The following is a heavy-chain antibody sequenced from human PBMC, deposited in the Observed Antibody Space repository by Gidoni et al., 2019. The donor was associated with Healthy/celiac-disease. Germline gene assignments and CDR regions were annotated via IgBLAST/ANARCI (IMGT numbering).Heavy chain of an antibody. CDR1: GGSISSSY. J-gene: IGHJ4*02. CDR3: ARHPSEYSSSSGPLASDY. V-gene: IGHV4-59*01. Sequence: QVQLQESGPGLVKPSETLSLTCTVSGGSISSSYWSWIRQPPGKGLEWIGYIYYSGSTNYNPSLKSRVTISVDTSKNQFSLKLSSVTAADTAVYYCARHPSEYSSSSGPLASDYWGQGTLVTVSS. D-gene: IGHD6-6*01. CDR2: IYYSGST.